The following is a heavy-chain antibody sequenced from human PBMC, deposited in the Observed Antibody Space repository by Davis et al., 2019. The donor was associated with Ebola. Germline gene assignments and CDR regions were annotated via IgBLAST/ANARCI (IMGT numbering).Heavy chain of an antibody. CDR1: GGSISSSNW. V-gene: IGHV4-4*02. CDR3: AREWFGESYYFDY. Sequence: MPSETLSLTCAVSGGSISSSNWWSWVRQPPGKGLEWIGAIYHSGSTNYNPSLKSRVTISVDKSKNQFSLKLSSVTAADTAVYYCAREWFGESYYFDYWGQGTLVTVSS. J-gene: IGHJ4*02. D-gene: IGHD3-10*01. CDR2: IYHSGST.